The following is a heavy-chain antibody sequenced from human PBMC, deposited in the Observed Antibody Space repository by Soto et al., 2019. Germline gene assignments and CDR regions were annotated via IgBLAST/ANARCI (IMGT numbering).Heavy chain of an antibody. D-gene: IGHD3-22*01. CDR3: AKDSRITMIVAPFDY. CDR1: GGSISDDTYY. J-gene: IGHJ4*02. CDR2: IYYSGTS. V-gene: IGHV4-39*02. Sequence: SETLSLTCTVSGGSISDDTYYWGWIRQPPGKGLEWIGSIYYSGTSSYNPSLESRVTMSVDTSKKQLSLRLRSVTATDTAVYYCAKDSRITMIVAPFDYWGQGTLVTVSS.